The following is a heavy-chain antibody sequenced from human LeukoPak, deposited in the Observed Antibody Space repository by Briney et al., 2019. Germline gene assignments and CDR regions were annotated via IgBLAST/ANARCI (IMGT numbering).Heavy chain of an antibody. CDR2: ISSRSSTI. J-gene: IGHJ4*02. Sequence: GGSLRLSCAASGFTFSTYPMNWVRQAPGKGLEWVSYISSRSSTIYYADSVKGRFTISRDNAKNSLYLQMNSLRAEDTAVYYCARPAADCGGDCYWAFDYWGQGTLVTVSS. V-gene: IGHV3-48*01. CDR3: ARPAADCGGDCYWAFDY. D-gene: IGHD2-21*01. CDR1: GFTFSTYP.